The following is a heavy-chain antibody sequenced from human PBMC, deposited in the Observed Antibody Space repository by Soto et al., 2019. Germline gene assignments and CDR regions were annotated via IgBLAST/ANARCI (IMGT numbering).Heavy chain of an antibody. D-gene: IGHD3-10*01. V-gene: IGHV4-39*01. Sequence: SETLSLTCTVSGGSISSSSYYWGWIRQPPGKGLEWIGSIYYSGSTYYNPSLKSRVTISVDTSKNQFSLKLSSVTAADTAVYYCARLDITMVRGVTEGMDVWGQGTTVNVS. J-gene: IGHJ6*02. CDR1: GGSISSSSYY. CDR2: IYYSGST. CDR3: ARLDITMVRGVTEGMDV.